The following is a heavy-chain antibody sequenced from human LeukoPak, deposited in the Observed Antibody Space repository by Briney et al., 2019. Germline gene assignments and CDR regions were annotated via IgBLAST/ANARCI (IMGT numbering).Heavy chain of an antibody. CDR1: GFTFSTYS. CDR2: ITVSTSYI. Sequence: GGSLRLSCAASGFTFSTYSMNWVRQAPGKGLEWVSSITVSTSYIYYADSVRGRFTISRDNAKNSLYLQMNSLRAEDTAVYYCARLAYCGGDCYWFDLWGRGTLVTVSS. J-gene: IGHJ2*01. CDR3: ARLAYCGGDCYWFDL. D-gene: IGHD2-21*02. V-gene: IGHV3-21*01.